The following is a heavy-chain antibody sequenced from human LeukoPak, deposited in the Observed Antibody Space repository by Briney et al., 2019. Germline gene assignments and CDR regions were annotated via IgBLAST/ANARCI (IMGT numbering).Heavy chain of an antibody. J-gene: IGHJ4*02. D-gene: IGHD4-17*01. CDR1: GFTFSTYE. V-gene: IGHV3-48*03. CDR2: ISGSGGTI. Sequence: GGSLRLSCAASGFTFSTYEMNWVRQAPGKGLECVSYISGSGGTIYYADSVRGRFTISRDNAKNSLYLQMNSLRAEDTAVYYCARDMAATVTTPLDYWGQGTLVTVSS. CDR3: ARDMAATVTTPLDY.